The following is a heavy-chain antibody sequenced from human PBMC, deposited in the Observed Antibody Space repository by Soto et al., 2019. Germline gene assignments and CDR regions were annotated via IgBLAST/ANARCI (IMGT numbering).Heavy chain of an antibody. V-gene: IGHV3-11*01. J-gene: IGHJ3*01. CDR3: ARGAYADNSGYYV. D-gene: IGHD3-22*01. Sequence: QVQLVESGGGLVKPGGSLRLSCTTSGFTFSDYYMSYIRQAPGKGLEWVSYIGSSGHTIYYVDSVKGRFTISRDNAKKSLNLQMNSLSAEDTAVYYCARGAYADNSGYYVWGQGTMVTVSS. CDR1: GFTFSDYY. CDR2: IGSSGHTI.